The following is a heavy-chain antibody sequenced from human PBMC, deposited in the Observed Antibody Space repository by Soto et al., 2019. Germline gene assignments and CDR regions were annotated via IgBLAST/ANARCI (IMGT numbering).Heavy chain of an antibody. CDR3: ARDRITMVRGAYYYYGMDV. Sequence: QVQLVQSGAEVKKPGASVKVSCKASGYTFTSYDINWVRQATGQGLEWMGWMNPNSGNTDYAQKFQGRVTMTRNTSISTAYMELSSLRSEDTAGYYCARDRITMVRGAYYYYGMDVWGQGTTVTVSS. J-gene: IGHJ6*02. CDR2: MNPNSGNT. V-gene: IGHV1-8*01. CDR1: GYTFTSYD. D-gene: IGHD3-10*01.